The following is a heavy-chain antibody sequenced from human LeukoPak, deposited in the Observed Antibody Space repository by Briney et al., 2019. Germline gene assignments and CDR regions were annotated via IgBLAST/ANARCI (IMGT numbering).Heavy chain of an antibody. CDR3: ARDGGEDSSGSWL. Sequence: ASVTVSCKASGYTFTGYYMHWVQQAPGQGLEWMGWINPNSGGTNYAQKFQGRVTMTRDTSISTAYMELSRLRSDDTAVYYCARDGGEDSSGSWLWGQGTLVTVSS. D-gene: IGHD3-22*01. J-gene: IGHJ4*02. CDR2: INPNSGGT. CDR1: GYTFTGYY. V-gene: IGHV1-2*02.